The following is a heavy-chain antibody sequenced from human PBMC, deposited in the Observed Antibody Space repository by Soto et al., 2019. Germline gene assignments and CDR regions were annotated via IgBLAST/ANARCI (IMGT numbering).Heavy chain of an antibody. V-gene: IGHV1-18*04. CDR2: ISAYDGNT. CDR1: GYTFTSYG. CDR3: ARDWVAAAGKGSFDY. J-gene: IGHJ4*02. Sequence: QVQLVQSGAEVKKPGASVKVSCKASGYTFTSYGISWERQAPGQGLEWMGWISAYDGNTNYAQKIQGRVTMTTDTSTSTAYMELRSLRSDDTAVYYCARDWVAAAGKGSFDYWGQGTLVTVSS. D-gene: IGHD6-13*01.